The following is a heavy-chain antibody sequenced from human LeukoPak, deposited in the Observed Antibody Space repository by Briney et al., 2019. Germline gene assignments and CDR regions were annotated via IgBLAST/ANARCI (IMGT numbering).Heavy chain of an antibody. V-gene: IGHV4-34*01. CDR1: GGSFSVYY. D-gene: IGHD3-16*02. CDR3: ARGLSAVVY. CDR2: INHCGST. Sequence: SETLSLTCAVYGGSFSVYYWSWIRQPPGKGMDWTGIINHCGSTNYNPSLKSRVTISVDTSKKQFSLKLSSVTAADTAVYYCARGLSAVVYWGQGTLVTVSS. J-gene: IGHJ4*02.